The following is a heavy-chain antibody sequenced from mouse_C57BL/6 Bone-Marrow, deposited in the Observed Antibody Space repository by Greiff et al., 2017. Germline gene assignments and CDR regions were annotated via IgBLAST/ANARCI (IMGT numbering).Heavy chain of an antibody. CDR1: GYSFTDYN. D-gene: IGHD1-1*01. J-gene: IGHJ4*01. CDR2: INPNYGTT. V-gene: IGHV1-39*01. Sequence: EVQLQQSGPELVKPGASVKISCKASGYSFTDYNMNWVKQSNGKSLEWIGVINPNYGTTSYNQKFKGKATLTVDQSSSTAYMQLNSLTSEDYAVYYCAREGGYGSRVLLAMDYWGQGTSVTVSS. CDR3: AREGGYGSRVLLAMDY.